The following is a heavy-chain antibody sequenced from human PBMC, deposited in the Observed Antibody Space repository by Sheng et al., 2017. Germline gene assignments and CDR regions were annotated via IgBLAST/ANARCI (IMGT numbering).Heavy chain of an antibody. V-gene: IGHV2-26*01. J-gene: IGHJ5*02. CDR2: IFSNDEK. CDR3: ARIPAPPIMGFLEWLSHRYWFDP. CDR1: GFSLSNARMG. D-gene: IGHD3-3*01. Sequence: QVTLKESGPVLVKPTETLTLTCTVSGFSLSNARMGVSWIRQPPGKALEWLAHIFSNDEKSYSTSLKSRLTISKDTSKSQVVLTMTNMDPVDTATYYCARIPAPPIMGFLEWLSHRYWFDPWGQGTLVTVSS.